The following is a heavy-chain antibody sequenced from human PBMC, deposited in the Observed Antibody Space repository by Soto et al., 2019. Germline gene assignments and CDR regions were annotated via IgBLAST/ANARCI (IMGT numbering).Heavy chain of an antibody. Sequence: EVQLVESGGGLVQPGGSLRLSCAASGFTFSTYWMHWVRQVPGKGLVWVSRVNPDGTTTNYAASVKGRFTISSDNAKTTLHLQMNSLRVDATAVYFCARDLAGVDDSWGQGTLVTVSS. CDR3: ARDLAGVDDS. V-gene: IGHV3-74*01. CDR2: VNPDGTTT. D-gene: IGHD7-27*01. CDR1: GFTFSTYW. J-gene: IGHJ4*02.